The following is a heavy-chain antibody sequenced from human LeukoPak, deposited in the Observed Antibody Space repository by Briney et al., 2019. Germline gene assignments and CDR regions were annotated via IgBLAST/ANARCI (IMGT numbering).Heavy chain of an antibody. CDR2: IKQDGSEK. J-gene: IGHJ4*02. V-gene: IGHV3-7*01. Sequence: PGGSLRLSCAASGFTFSSYSMSWVRQAPGKGLEWVANIKQDGSEKYYVDSVKGRFTISRDNAKNSLYLQMNSLRAEDTAVYYCALELRYWGQGTLVTVSS. CDR3: ALELRY. D-gene: IGHD1-7*01. CDR1: GFTFSSYS.